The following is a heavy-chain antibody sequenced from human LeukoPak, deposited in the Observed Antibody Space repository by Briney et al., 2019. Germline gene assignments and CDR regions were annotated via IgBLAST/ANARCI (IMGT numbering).Heavy chain of an antibody. CDR1: GFTFSGYA. Sequence: GGSLRLSCAASGFTFSGYAMTWVRQAPGKGLEWVAVISDSGAISHDAESVKGRFTISRDNSKNTLYLHMNSLRAEDTALYYCAKYISGYAPNFDYWGQGTLVTVSS. J-gene: IGHJ4*02. D-gene: IGHD6-19*01. V-gene: IGHV3-23*01. CDR3: AKYISGYAPNFDY. CDR2: ISDSGAIS.